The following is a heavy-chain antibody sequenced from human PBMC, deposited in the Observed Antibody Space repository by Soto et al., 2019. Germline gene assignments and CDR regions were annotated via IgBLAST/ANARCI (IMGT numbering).Heavy chain of an antibody. Sequence: QVQLLQSGAEVKKPGASVKVSCKASGYTFTNYGITWVRQAPGQGLEWMGWISAYNGNTHYTERLQGRVTMTTDTSTSTVYMELRGRRSDVTAVYYCARVPQLVGYFYYYMDVWGKGTTVTVSS. D-gene: IGHD6-6*01. CDR2: ISAYNGNT. J-gene: IGHJ6*03. V-gene: IGHV1-18*01. CDR3: ARVPQLVGYFYYYMDV. CDR1: GYTFTNYG.